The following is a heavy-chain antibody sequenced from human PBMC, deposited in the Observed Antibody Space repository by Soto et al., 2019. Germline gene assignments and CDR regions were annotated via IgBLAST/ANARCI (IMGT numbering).Heavy chain of an antibody. D-gene: IGHD6-19*01. CDR1: GGSISSYY. CDR3: ASRYSSRWSTIWY. Sequence: PSETLSLTCTVSGGSISSYYWSWIRQPPGKGLEWIGYIYYSGSTNYNPSLKSRVTISVDTSKNQFSLKLSSVTAADTAVYYCASRYSSRWSTIWYWGQGTLVTVSS. J-gene: IGHJ4*02. V-gene: IGHV4-59*01. CDR2: IYYSGST.